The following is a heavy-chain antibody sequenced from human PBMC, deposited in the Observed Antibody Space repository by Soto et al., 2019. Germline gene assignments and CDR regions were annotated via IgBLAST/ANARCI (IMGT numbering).Heavy chain of an antibody. J-gene: IGHJ4*01. Sequence: PGGSLRVSCAASGFTFSSYAMSWVRQATGKGLEWVSAISGSGGSTYYADSVKGRFTLSRDNSKNTLYLQMDSLRPEDTAVHYCAKEITVAGDFDYWRHGTLDTVSS. CDR1: GFTFSSYA. D-gene: IGHD6-19*01. CDR2: ISGSGGST. CDR3: AKEITVAGDFDY. V-gene: IGHV3-23*01.